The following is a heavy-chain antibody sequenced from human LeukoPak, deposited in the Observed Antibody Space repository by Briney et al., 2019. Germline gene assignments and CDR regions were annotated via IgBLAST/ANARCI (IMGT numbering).Heavy chain of an antibody. Sequence: SETLSLTCGVSGGSISSSYWWSWVRQPPGKGLEWIGEIYHSGSTNYNPSLKSRVTISVDKSKNQFSLKLSSVTAADTAVYYCARTIAAAGSLFGVVWYFDYWGQGTLVTVSS. CDR3: ARTIAAAGSLFGVVWYFDY. CDR1: GGSISSSYW. CDR2: IYHSGST. J-gene: IGHJ4*02. V-gene: IGHV4-4*02. D-gene: IGHD6-13*01.